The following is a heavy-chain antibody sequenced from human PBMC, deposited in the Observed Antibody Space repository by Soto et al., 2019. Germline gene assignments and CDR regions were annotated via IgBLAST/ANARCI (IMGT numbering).Heavy chain of an antibody. D-gene: IGHD3-22*01. CDR1: GGTFSSYA. CDR3: AISTANYYHGSGYYYSTFDY. CDR2: IIPMYGTA. J-gene: IGHJ4*02. V-gene: IGHV1-69*12. Sequence: QVQLVQSGAEVKKPGFSVKGCCKTSGGTFSSYAISWVRQAPGEVLEWMGGIIPMYGTANYARKFQSRVTITADEYTSTAYMELSTLRSEDTAVYYCAISTANYYHGSGYYYSTFDYWGQGTLVTVSS.